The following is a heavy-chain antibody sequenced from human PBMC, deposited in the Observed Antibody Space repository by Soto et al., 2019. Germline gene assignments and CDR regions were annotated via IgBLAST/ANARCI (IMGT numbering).Heavy chain of an antibody. CDR1: GGSISSGGYY. CDR2: IYYSGST. V-gene: IGHV4-31*03. Sequence: PSETLSLTCTVSGGSISSGGYYWSWIRQHPGKGLEWIGYIYYSGSTYYNPSLKSRVTISVDTSKNQFSLKLSSVTAADTAVYYCAREGEYYDFWSGFYGMDVWGPGTTVTVSS. CDR3: AREGEYYDFWSGFYGMDV. J-gene: IGHJ6*02. D-gene: IGHD3-3*01.